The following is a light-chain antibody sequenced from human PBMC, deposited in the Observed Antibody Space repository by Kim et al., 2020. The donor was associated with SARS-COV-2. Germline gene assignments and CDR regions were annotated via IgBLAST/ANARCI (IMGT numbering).Light chain of an antibody. CDR1: QSVYSSY. CDR2: GAS. Sequence: EIVLTQSPGTLSLSPGERATLSCRASQSVYSSYLAWYQHKVGQAPRLLIYGASSRATGIPDRFSGSESGTDFTLTISRLEPEDFAVYFCQQYGDSLITFGQGTRLEIK. J-gene: IGKJ5*01. V-gene: IGKV3-20*01. CDR3: QQYGDSLIT.